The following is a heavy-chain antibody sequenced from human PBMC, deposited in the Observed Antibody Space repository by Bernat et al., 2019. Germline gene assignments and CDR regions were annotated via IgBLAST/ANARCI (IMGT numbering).Heavy chain of an antibody. CDR3: ISYVLNTHNYDY. CDR1: GFTFSDST. Sequence: EVQLVGSGGGLVQPGGSLKLSCAASGFTFSDSTMHWVRQASGRGLDWVGLIRGNPNNYATAYTASVHGRFTISRANSTNTAYLQMSSLKTKDTSVYYWISYVLNTHNYDYWGQGTMVTVSS. V-gene: IGHV3-73*01. CDR2: IRGNPNNYAT. D-gene: IGHD1/OR15-1a*01. J-gene: IGHJ4*02.